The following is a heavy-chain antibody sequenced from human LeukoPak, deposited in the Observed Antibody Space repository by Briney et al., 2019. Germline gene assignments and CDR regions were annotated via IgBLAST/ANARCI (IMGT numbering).Heavy chain of an antibody. J-gene: IGHJ6*03. CDR1: GFTFSDHY. CDR2: ISNSGRTI. Sequence: GGSLRLSCAASGFTFSDHYMSWIRQAPGKGLEWVSDISNSGRTIYYADSVRGRFTISRGNAENSLYLQMNSLRAEDTAVYYCARVIATRPHHHYYMDVWGKGTTVTVSS. CDR3: ARVIATRPHHHYYMDV. V-gene: IGHV3-11*04. D-gene: IGHD6-6*01.